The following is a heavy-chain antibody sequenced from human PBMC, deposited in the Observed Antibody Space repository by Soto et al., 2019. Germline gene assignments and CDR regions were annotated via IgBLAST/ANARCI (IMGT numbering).Heavy chain of an antibody. J-gene: IGHJ4*02. CDR2: TYYRSNWRH. Sequence: SQTLSLTCAISGDSVSSNTAAWNWIRSSPSRGLEWLGRTYYRSNWRHDYAVSVKSRVTISLDTSKNQFSLKLNSVTAADTAVYYCARENYYALDYWGPGTLVTVSS. V-gene: IGHV6-1*01. CDR1: GDSVSSNTAA. CDR3: ARENYYALDY. D-gene: IGHD3-10*01.